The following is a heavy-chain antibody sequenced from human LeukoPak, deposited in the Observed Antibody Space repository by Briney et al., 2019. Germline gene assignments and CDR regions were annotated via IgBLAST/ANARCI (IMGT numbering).Heavy chain of an antibody. V-gene: IGHV1-24*01. D-gene: IGHD6-19*01. CDR1: GYTLTELS. J-gene: IGHJ4*02. CDR2: FYPEDGET. Sequence: ASVKVSCMVSGYTLTELSMHWVRQAPGKGPEWRGGFYPEDGETIYAQTFKGRVILTEDTSTDTAYMELSSLRSEATAVYYCATAPDSGWYFYSFDYSGQGTLVTVSS. CDR3: ATAPDSGWYFYSFDY.